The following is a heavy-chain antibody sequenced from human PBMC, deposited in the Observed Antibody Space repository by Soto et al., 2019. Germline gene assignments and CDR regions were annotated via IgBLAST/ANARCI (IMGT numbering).Heavy chain of an antibody. D-gene: IGHD2-2*01. CDR3: ARSVIVVPAVSPYGMDV. CDR2: IWYDGSNK. J-gene: IGHJ6*02. V-gene: IGHV3-33*01. CDR1: GFTFSSYG. Sequence: QVQLVESGGGVVQPGRSLRLSCAASGFTFSSYGMHWVRQAPGKGLEWVAVIWYDGSNKYYADSVKGRFTISRDNCKNTLYLQMNSLRAEDTAVYYCARSVIVVPAVSPYGMDVWGQGTTVTVS.